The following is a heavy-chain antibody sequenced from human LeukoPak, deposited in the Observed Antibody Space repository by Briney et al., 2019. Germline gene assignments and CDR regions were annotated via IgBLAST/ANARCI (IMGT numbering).Heavy chain of an antibody. CDR2: ISAYNGDT. D-gene: IGHD3-10*01. Sequence: ASVKVSCKASGYTFTSHGISWVRQAPGQGLEWMGWISAYNGDTKYAQKTQGRVTMTTDASTSTAYMEVRSLRSDDTAVYYCAREVEYYGSGSYWGVFDYWGQGTLVTVSS. CDR3: AREVEYYGSGSYWGVFDY. V-gene: IGHV1-18*01. J-gene: IGHJ4*02. CDR1: GYTFTSHG.